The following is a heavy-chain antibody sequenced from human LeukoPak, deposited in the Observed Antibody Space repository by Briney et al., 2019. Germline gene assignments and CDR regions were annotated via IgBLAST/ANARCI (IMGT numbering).Heavy chain of an antibody. CDR1: GFTFDDYA. CDR3: AKDSSGYYWVY. D-gene: IGHD3-22*01. V-gene: IGHV3-43D*03. Sequence: GGSLRLSCAASGFTFDDYAMHWVRQAPGKGLEWVSLISWDDGSTYYADSVKGRFTISRDNSKNSLYLQMNSLRAEDTALYYCAKDSSGYYWVYWGQGTLVTVSS. CDR2: ISWDDGST. J-gene: IGHJ4*02.